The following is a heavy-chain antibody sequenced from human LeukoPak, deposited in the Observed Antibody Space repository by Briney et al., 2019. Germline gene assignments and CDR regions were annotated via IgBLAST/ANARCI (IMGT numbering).Heavy chain of an antibody. CDR3: ARTSITMIVRY. Sequence: SETLSPTCTVSDGSISGYYWSWIRQPPGKGLEWIGSIYHSGSTYYNPSLKSRVTISVDTSKNQFSLKLSSVTAADTAVYYCARTSITMIVRYWGQGTLVTVSS. D-gene: IGHD3-22*01. CDR1: DGSISGYY. J-gene: IGHJ4*02. CDR2: IYHSGST. V-gene: IGHV4-38-2*02.